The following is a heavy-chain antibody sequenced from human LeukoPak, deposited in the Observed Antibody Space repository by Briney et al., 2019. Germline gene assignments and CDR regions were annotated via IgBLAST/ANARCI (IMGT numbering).Heavy chain of an antibody. J-gene: IGHJ5*02. Sequence: GASVKVSCKASGYTFTSYDINWVRQATGQGLEWMGWMNPNSGNTGYAQKFQGRVTMTRNTSISTAYMELSSLRSEDTAVYYCARDLLEGITMVRPRSFNWFDPWGQGTLVTVSS. CDR3: ARDLLEGITMVRPRSFNWFDP. CDR2: MNPNSGNT. V-gene: IGHV1-8*01. CDR1: GYTFTSYD. D-gene: IGHD3-10*01.